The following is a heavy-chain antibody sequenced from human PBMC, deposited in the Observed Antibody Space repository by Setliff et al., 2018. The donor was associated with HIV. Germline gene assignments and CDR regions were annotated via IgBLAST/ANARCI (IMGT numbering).Heavy chain of an antibody. V-gene: IGHV2-5*01. CDR1: GFSLSTSGVG. J-gene: IGHJ4*02. D-gene: IGHD3-9*01. CDR3: AHTPVSRNQYFFDY. Sequence: SGPTLVNPTQPLTLTCTFSGFSLSTSGVGVGWIRQPPGKALEWLGVIYWNNNKYYRPSLGSRLTVTRDTSKNQVVLTMTNMDPLHTATYFCAHTPVSRNQYFFDYWGQGTLVTVSS. CDR2: IYWNNNK.